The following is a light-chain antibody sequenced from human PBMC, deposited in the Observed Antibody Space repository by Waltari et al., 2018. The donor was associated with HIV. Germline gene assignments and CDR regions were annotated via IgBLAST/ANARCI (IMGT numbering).Light chain of an antibody. CDR1: QSVSSY. CDR2: DAS. V-gene: IGKV3-11*01. CDR3: QQRSNWPT. J-gene: IGKJ4*01. Sequence: EIVLTQSPATLSLSPGERATLSCSASQSVSSYLAWYQQKPGQAPRLLIYDASNRATGIPARFSGSGSGTDFTLTISSLEPEDLAVYYCQQRSNWPTFGGGTKVEIK.